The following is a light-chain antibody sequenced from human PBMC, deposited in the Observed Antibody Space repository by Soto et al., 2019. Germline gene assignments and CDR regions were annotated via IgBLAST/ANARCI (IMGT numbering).Light chain of an antibody. CDR1: QSISSTS. J-gene: IGKJ1*01. V-gene: IGKV3-20*01. CDR3: QQYGTPPRT. Sequence: EIVLTQSPGTLSLSPGERATLSCRASQSISSTSLAWYQQRPGQAPRLLIYDASCRATGIPDRFSGSGSGTDFTLTIGILEPEDFAVYYCQQYGTPPRTFGQGTKVDIK. CDR2: DAS.